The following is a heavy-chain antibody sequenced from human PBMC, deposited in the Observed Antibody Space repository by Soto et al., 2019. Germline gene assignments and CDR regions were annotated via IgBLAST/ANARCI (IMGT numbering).Heavy chain of an antibody. CDR2: IYYSGST. J-gene: IGHJ4*02. CDR3: PTAMVTIDY. V-gene: IGHV4-30-4*01. CDR1: GGSIRSGDYS. D-gene: IGHD5-18*01. Sequence: PSETLELASTFSGGSIRSGDYSWIWIRQPPGKGLEWIGYIYYSGSTYYNPSLKSRVTISVDTSKNQFSLKLSSVTAADTAVYYCPTAMVTIDYWGQGTLVPGSS.